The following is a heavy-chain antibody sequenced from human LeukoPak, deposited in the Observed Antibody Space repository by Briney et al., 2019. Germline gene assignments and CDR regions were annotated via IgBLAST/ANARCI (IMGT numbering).Heavy chain of an antibody. Sequence: NSSETLSLTCTASGGSISGYFWSWIRQPPGKGLEWIGYILYSGSTKCNPYLKSRVTISLDTSKNQVSLKLSSVTAADTAVYYCARQDTVVVPAATYYYGMDVWGQGTTVTVSS. J-gene: IGHJ6*02. CDR3: ARQDTVVVPAATYYYGMDV. V-gene: IGHV4-59*08. CDR1: GGSISGYF. CDR2: ILYSGST. D-gene: IGHD2-2*01.